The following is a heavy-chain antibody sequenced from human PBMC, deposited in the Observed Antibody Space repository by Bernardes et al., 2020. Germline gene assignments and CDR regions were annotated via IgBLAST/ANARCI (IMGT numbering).Heavy chain of an antibody. D-gene: IGHD4-17*01. CDR1: GFSFSGYW. CDR2: IKQDGGDE. CDR3: ARGRGGSTVTRFDY. Sequence: SLRLSFAASGFSFSGYWMSWVRQAPGKGLEWVANIKQDGGDEYYVDAVKGRFTISRDNVKSALSLQMNSLRVEDTAVYYGARGRGGSTVTRFDYWGQGTMVTVSS. V-gene: IGHV3-7*04. J-gene: IGHJ4*02.